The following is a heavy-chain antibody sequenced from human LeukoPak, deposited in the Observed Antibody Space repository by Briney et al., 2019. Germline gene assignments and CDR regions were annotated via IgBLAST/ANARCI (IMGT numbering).Heavy chain of an antibody. CDR2: INDSGRT. D-gene: IGHD3-3*01. CDR3: ARLSWSGYYLDY. V-gene: IGHV4-59*01. CDR1: SGYISSYY. Sequence: SETLSLTCTVSSGYISSYYWSWIRQPPGKGLEWIGYINDSGRTNYNPSLKSRVTISLDTSKNQFSLKLSSVTAADTAVYYCARLSWSGYYLDYWGQGTLVTVSS. J-gene: IGHJ4*02.